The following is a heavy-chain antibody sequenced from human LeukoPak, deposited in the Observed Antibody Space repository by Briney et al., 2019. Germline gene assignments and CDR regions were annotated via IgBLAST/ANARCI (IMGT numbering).Heavy chain of an antibody. V-gene: IGHV5-51*01. D-gene: IGHD6-19*01. Sequence: GESLKISCKGSGYSFTSYWIGWVRQMPGKGLEWMGIIYPGDSDTRYSPSFQGQVTISADTSISTAYLQWNNLKASDTAMYYCARLSAYNSGWTKDLDFWGQGTLVTVSS. CDR2: IYPGDSDT. J-gene: IGHJ4*02. CDR1: GYSFTSYW. CDR3: ARLSAYNSGWTKDLDF.